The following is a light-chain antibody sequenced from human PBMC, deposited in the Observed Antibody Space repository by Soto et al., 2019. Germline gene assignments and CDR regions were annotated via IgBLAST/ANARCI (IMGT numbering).Light chain of an antibody. CDR3: QQYDNWPPIT. J-gene: IGKJ2*01. Sequence: ETVMTQSPATLSVSPGERATLSCRASQSVSSNLAWYQQKPGQAPRLLIYGASTRANGIPARFSGSGSGTEFTLTISSLQSEDFAIYYCQQYDNWPPITFGQGTKLEIK. CDR2: GAS. V-gene: IGKV3-15*01. CDR1: QSVSSN.